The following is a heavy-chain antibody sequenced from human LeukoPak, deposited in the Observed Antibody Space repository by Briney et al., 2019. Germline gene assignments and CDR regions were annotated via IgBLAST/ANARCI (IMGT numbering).Heavy chain of an antibody. D-gene: IGHD3-22*01. Sequence: GRSLRLSCAASGFTFSSYAMHWVRQAPGKGLEWVAVISYDGSNKYYADSVKGRFTISRDNSKNTLYLQMNSLRAEDTAVYYCARFSYYYDSSGPTGGMDVWGQGTTVTVSS. J-gene: IGHJ6*02. CDR3: ARFSYYYDSSGPTGGMDV. CDR1: GFTFSSYA. CDR2: ISYDGSNK. V-gene: IGHV3-30-3*01.